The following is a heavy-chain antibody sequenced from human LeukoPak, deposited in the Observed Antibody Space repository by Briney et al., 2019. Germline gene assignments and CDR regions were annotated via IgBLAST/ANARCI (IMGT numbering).Heavy chain of an antibody. V-gene: IGHV4-4*07. CDR2: IYTSGST. J-gene: IGHJ4*02. CDR3: ARGTYYYDSSGYLPFDY. Sequence: SETLSLTCSVAGASITSDYWSWIRQPAGKGLEWIGRIYTSGSTNYNPSLKSRVTMSVDTSKNQFSLKLSSVTAADTAVYYCARGTYYYDSSGYLPFDYWGQGTLVTVSS. D-gene: IGHD3-22*01. CDR1: GASITSDY.